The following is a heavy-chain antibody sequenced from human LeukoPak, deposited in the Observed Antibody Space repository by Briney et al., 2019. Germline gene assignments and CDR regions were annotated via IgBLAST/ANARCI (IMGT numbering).Heavy chain of an antibody. CDR2: INHSGST. D-gene: IGHD3-3*01. CDR1: GGSFSGYY. J-gene: IGHJ6*03. CDR3: ARGLDDFWSGYYPIYYYYYYMDV. V-gene: IGHV4-34*01. Sequence: SETLSLTCAVYGGSFSGYYWSWIRQPPGKGLEWIGEINHSGSTNYNPSLKSRVTISVDTSKNQFSLKLSSVTAADTAVYYCARGLDDFWSGYYPIYYYYYYMDVWGKGTTVTVSS.